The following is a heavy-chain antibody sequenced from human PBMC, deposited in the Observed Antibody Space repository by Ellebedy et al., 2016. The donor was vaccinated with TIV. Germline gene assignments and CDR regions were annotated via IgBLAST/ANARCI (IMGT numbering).Heavy chain of an antibody. CDR2: ISAYNGNT. J-gene: IGHJ4*02. Sequence: ASVKVSXXASGYTFTSYGISWVRQAPGQGLEWMGWISAYNGNTNYAQKLQGRVTMTTDTSTSTAYMELRSLRSDDTAVYYCATTRARTYFDYWGQGTLVTVSS. V-gene: IGHV1-18*01. CDR1: GYTFTSYG. D-gene: IGHD1-7*01. CDR3: ATTRARTYFDY.